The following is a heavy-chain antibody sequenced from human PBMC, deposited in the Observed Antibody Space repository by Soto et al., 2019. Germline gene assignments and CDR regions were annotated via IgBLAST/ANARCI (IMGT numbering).Heavy chain of an antibody. CDR2: ISAYNGNT. CDR3: ARLNDILTGYPDYFDY. J-gene: IGHJ4*02. Sequence: ASVKVSCKASGYTFTSYGISWVRQAPGQGLEWMGWISAYNGNTNYAQKLQGRVTMTTDTSTSTAYVELRSLRSDDTAVYYCARLNDILTGYPDYFDYWGQGTLVTVSS. D-gene: IGHD3-9*01. V-gene: IGHV1-18*01. CDR1: GYTFTSYG.